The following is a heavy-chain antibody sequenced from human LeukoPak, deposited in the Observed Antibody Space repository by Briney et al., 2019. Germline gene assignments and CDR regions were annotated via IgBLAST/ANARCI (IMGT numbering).Heavy chain of an antibody. V-gene: IGHV1-2*07. Sequence: GASVKVSCKASGYTFTGYYMHWVRQAPGQGLEWMGWINPNSGGTNYAHNFQGRVTMTRDTSISTAYMELSRLRSDDTAVYYCARDQMATSHDAFDIWGQGTMVTVSS. CDR3: ARDQMATSHDAFDI. CDR1: GYTFTGYY. CDR2: INPNSGGT. D-gene: IGHD5-24*01. J-gene: IGHJ3*02.